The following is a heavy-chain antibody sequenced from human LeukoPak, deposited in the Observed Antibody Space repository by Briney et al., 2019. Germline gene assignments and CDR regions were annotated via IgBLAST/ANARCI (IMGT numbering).Heavy chain of an antibody. V-gene: IGHV4-39*07. J-gene: IGHJ4*02. CDR1: GGSISSSSYY. Sequence: PSETLSLTCTVSGGSISSSSYYWGWIRQPPGKGLEWIGSIYYSGSTNYNPSLKSRVTISVDTSKNQFSLNLSSVTAADTAVYYCATVGRRGQFVYYFDYWGQGTLVTVSS. CDR2: IYYSGST. CDR3: ATVGRRGQFVYYFDY. D-gene: IGHD5-24*01.